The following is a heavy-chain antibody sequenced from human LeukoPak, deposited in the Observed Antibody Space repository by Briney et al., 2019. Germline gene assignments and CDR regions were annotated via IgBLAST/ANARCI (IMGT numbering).Heavy chain of an antibody. J-gene: IGHJ4*02. Sequence: PGGSLRLSCSASGFTFTNAWMSWVRQAPGKGLEWVGRIKSKTDGGTTDYAAPVKGRFTISRDDSKNTLYLQMNSLKTEDTAVYYCTTDRHFFDKGFWFGELLFDCWGQGTLVTVSS. CDR1: GFTFTNAW. CDR2: IKSKTDGGTT. CDR3: TTDRHFFDKGFWFGELLFDC. V-gene: IGHV3-15*01. D-gene: IGHD3-10*01.